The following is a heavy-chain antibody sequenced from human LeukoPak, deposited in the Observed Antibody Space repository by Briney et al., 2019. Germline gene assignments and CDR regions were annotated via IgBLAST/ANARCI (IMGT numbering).Heavy chain of an antibody. CDR1: GGSISSYY. V-gene: IGHV4-59*01. CDR3: ARDLYSSSWLNYFDH. Sequence: SETLSLTCTVSGGSISSYYWSWIRQPPGKGLEWIGYIYYSGSTNYNPSLKSRVTISVDTSKNQFSLKLRSVTAADTAVYYCARDLYSSSWLNYFDHWGQGTLVTVSS. D-gene: IGHD6-13*01. CDR2: IYYSGST. J-gene: IGHJ4*02.